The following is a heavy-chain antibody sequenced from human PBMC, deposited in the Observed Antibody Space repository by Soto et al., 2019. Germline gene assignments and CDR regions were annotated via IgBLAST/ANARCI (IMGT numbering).Heavy chain of an antibody. CDR1: GFTFTGHW. J-gene: IGHJ3*02. D-gene: IGHD2-2*01. Sequence: EVQLVESGGDLVQPGGSLRLSCAASGFTFTGHWMHWVRQVPGKGLEWVSRINTDGATSAYADSVKGRFTISRDNAKNTLYLQMNALRAEDTAVYYCAREAGYCSRISCYRRAFDTWGQGTTVTVSS. CDR3: AREAGYCSRISCYRRAFDT. CDR2: INTDGATS. V-gene: IGHV3-74*03.